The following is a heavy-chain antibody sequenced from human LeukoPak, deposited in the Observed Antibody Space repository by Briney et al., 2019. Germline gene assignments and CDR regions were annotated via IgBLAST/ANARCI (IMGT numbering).Heavy chain of an antibody. CDR2: IFPGDSDT. V-gene: IGHV5-51*01. J-gene: IGHJ5*02. Sequence: GEFLKISCQGYGDRFTSYWVAWVRPMPGKGLEWMGIIFPGDSDTRYSPSIQGQVTISVDRSISTAYLQWSSLKASDTAIYYCARRPLHSQNWLAPWGQGTLVTVSS. CDR1: GDRFTSYW. CDR3: ARRPLHSQNWLAP.